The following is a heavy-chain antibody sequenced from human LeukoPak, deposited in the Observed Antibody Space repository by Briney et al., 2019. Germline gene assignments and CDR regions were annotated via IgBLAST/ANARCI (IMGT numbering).Heavy chain of an antibody. Sequence: PSETLSLTCAVSGYSISSGYYGGWIRQPPGKGLEWIGSIYHSGSTYYNPSLKSRVTISVDTSKNQFSLQLSSVTAADTAVYYCARLYCSSTSCYIARYWYFDYWGQGTLVTVSS. V-gene: IGHV4-38-2*01. J-gene: IGHJ4*02. CDR2: IYHSGST. D-gene: IGHD2-2*02. CDR3: ARLYCSSTSCYIARYWYFDY. CDR1: GYSISSGYY.